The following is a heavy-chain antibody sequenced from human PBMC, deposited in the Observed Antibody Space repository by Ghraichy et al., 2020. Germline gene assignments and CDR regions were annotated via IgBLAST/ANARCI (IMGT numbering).Heavy chain of an antibody. Sequence: SQTLSLTCAISGDSVSSNSAAWNWIRQSPSRGLEWLGRTYYRSKWYNDYAVSVKSRITINPDTSKNQFSLQLNSVTPEDTAVYYCARDERKFAAAGTEVLDYWGQGTLVTVSS. D-gene: IGHD6-13*01. CDR1: GDSVSSNSAA. V-gene: IGHV6-1*01. CDR3: ARDERKFAAAGTEVLDY. J-gene: IGHJ4*02. CDR2: TYYRSKWYN.